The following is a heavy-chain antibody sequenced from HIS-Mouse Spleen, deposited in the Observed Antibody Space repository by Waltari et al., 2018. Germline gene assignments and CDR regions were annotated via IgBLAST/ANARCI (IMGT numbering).Heavy chain of an antibody. V-gene: IGHV4-31*03. Sequence: QVQLQESGPGLVKPSQTLSLTCTVPGGSISSGGYSLSWIPHHPGSGLEWIGDIYYSGSTYYNPSLKSRVTISVDTSKNQFSLKLSSVTAADTAVYYCARSPYYDFWSGYSDNWFDPWGQGTLVTVSS. CDR1: GGSISSGGYS. CDR2: IYYSGST. J-gene: IGHJ5*02. D-gene: IGHD3-3*01. CDR3: ARSPYYDFWSGYSDNWFDP.